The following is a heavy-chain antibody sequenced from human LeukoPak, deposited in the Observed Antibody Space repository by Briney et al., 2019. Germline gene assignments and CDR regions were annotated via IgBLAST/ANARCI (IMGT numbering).Heavy chain of an antibody. CDR3: ARLEGPRVELDWFDP. J-gene: IGHJ5*02. D-gene: IGHD1-7*01. Sequence: PGGSLRLSCAASGFTFSNAWMSWVRQAPGKGLEWVGRIKSKTDGGTTDYAAPVKGRFTISRDDSKNTLYLQMNSLKTEDTAVYYCARLEGPRVELDWFDPWGQGTLVTVSS. V-gene: IGHV3-15*01. CDR2: IKSKTDGGTT. CDR1: GFTFSNAW.